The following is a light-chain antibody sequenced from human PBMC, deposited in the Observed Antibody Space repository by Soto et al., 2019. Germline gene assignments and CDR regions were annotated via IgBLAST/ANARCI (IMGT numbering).Light chain of an antibody. J-gene: IGKJ1*01. CDR2: AAS. CDR1: RDVGSD. CDR3: LQDYGDSST. V-gene: IGKV1-6*01. Sequence: QMFRCPSSLSASVGEKIIITCRASRDVGSDVSWYQQKPGQAPKLLIYAASNLYTGVPSRFSGSRSGTEFTLTISSLQPEDFASYYCLQDYGDSSTFGQGTKVDI.